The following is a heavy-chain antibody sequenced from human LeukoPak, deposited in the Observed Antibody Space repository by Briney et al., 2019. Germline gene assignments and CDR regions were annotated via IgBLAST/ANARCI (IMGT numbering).Heavy chain of an antibody. CDR2: IYYSGST. J-gene: IGHJ4*02. D-gene: IGHD1-26*01. Sequence: SEALSLTCTVSGGSISSYYWSWIRQPPGKGLEWIGCIYYSGSTNYNPSLKSRVTISVDTSKNQFSLKLSSVTAADTAVYYCARHPDVYSGSYRIDYWGQGTLVTVSS. V-gene: IGHV4-59*08. CDR3: ARHPDVYSGSYRIDY. CDR1: GGSISSYY.